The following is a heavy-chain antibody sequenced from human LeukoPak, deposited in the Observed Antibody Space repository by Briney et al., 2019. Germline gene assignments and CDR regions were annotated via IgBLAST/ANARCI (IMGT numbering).Heavy chain of an antibody. Sequence: PSETLSLTCAVYGGSFSGYYWSWIRQPPGKGLEWIGEINHSGSTNYNPSLKSRVTISVDTPKNQFSLKLSSVTAADTAVYYCARVRKDYYYYYGMDVWGQGTTVTVSS. CDR2: INHSGST. V-gene: IGHV4-34*01. CDR3: ARVRKDYYYYYGMDV. CDR1: GGSFSGYY. J-gene: IGHJ6*02.